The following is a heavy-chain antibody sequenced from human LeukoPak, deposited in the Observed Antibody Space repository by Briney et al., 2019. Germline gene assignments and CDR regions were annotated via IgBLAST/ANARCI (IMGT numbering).Heavy chain of an antibody. V-gene: IGHV3-23*01. D-gene: IGHD4-17*01. CDR3: TKDPDGDYVGAFDP. Sequence: PGGSLRLSCAASGFTFSTFAMTWVRQAPGKGLEWVSSITGTHYTTYNTDSVKGRFTISRDNSKNTLYLQMNSLRADDTPVYFCTKDPDGDYVGAFDPWGQETLVTVSS. J-gene: IGHJ5*02. CDR2: ITGTHYTT. CDR1: GFTFSTFA.